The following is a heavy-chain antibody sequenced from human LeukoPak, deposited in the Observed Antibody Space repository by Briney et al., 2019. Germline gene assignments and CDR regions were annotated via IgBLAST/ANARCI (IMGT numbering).Heavy chain of an antibody. V-gene: IGHV1-46*01. D-gene: IGHD3-10*01. Sequence: ASVKVSCRASGYTFTAYYIHWVRQAPGQGLEWLGIINPGGGSTSYSQKFQVRVTMTSDTSISTAYMELSRLRSDDTAVYYCARDRLTMVRGVNWFDPWGQGTLVTVSS. CDR1: GYTFTAYY. J-gene: IGHJ5*02. CDR2: INPGGGST. CDR3: ARDRLTMVRGVNWFDP.